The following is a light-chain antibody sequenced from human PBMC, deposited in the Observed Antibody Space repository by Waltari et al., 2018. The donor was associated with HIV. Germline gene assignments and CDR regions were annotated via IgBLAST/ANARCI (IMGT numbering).Light chain of an antibody. CDR3: QQYFTTPPT. V-gene: IGKV4-1*01. CDR2: WAS. Sequence: DIVMTQAPDSLPVCLGDRDTIRCQSSRSVLYSGPHRNYLAWYQQKSGQPPKVLIYWASTRESGVPDRFSGSGSGTDFTLTISSLQAEDVAVYYCQQYFTTPPTFGQGTKVEIK. CDR1: RSVLYSGPHRNY. J-gene: IGKJ1*01.